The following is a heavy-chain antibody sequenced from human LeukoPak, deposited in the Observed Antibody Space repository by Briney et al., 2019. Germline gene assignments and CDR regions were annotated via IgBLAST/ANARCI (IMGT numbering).Heavy chain of an antibody. V-gene: IGHV3-21*01. D-gene: IGHD5-18*01. Sequence: GGSLRLSCAASGFTFSSYSMNWVRQAPGKGLEWFSYISASSGYISYPDSVKGRFTISRDNAKNSLYLQMNSLRAEDTAVYYCARDNTATEYFQHWGQGTLVTVSS. CDR2: ISASSGYI. CDR1: GFTFSSYS. CDR3: ARDNTATEYFQH. J-gene: IGHJ1*01.